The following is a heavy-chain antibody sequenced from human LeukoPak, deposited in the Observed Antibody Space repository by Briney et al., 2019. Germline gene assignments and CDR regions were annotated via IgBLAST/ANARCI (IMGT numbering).Heavy chain of an antibody. CDR2: ISHDGNNK. V-gene: IGHV3-30*18. J-gene: IGHJ4*02. Sequence: GGSLRLSCVASGFTFSSYGMYWVRQAPGKGLEWVTVISHDGNNKYYADSVKGRFSISRDNSKNTLYLQMDSLRGEDTAVYYCAKDFRIGYSAHFDYWGQGALVTVSS. D-gene: IGHD2-21*01. CDR1: GFTFSSYG. CDR3: AKDFRIGYSAHFDY.